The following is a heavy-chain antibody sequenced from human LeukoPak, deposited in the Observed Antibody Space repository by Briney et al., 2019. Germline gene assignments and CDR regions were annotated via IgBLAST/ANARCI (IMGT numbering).Heavy chain of an antibody. D-gene: IGHD5-24*01. Sequence: PGVSLRLSCAVSGFSVTNNYMSWVPEAPGKGREWVSVFYVGSATYYADSVKGRFTISRDNSENTLYLQMKSLRAEDTAVYYCARGDGYNFFDYWGQGTLVTVSS. J-gene: IGHJ4*02. CDR2: FYVGSAT. V-gene: IGHV3-53*01. CDR1: GFSVTNNY. CDR3: ARGDGYNFFDY.